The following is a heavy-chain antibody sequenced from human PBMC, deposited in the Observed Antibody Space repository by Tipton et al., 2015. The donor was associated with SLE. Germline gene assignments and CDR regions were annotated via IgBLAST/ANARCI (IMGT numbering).Heavy chain of an antibody. Sequence: TLSLTCTVSGGSISSYYWSWIRQPAGKGLEWIGSIYHSGSTYYNPSLQSRVTISVDTSQNQFSLKLSSVTAADTAVYFCARESIRWFDPWGQGILVTVSS. CDR2: IYHSGST. CDR1: GGSISSYY. V-gene: IGHV4-59*05. CDR3: ARESIRWFDP. J-gene: IGHJ5*02. D-gene: IGHD2/OR15-2a*01.